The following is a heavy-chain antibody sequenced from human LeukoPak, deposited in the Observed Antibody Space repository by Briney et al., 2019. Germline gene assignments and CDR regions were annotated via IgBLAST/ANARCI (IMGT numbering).Heavy chain of an antibody. CDR3: AKEGTGIHFDY. D-gene: IGHD1-1*01. CDR2: IPYDGGNT. J-gene: IGHJ4*02. V-gene: IGHV3-30-3*01. Sequence: GRSLRLSCAASGFTFSSNAIHWVRQAPGKGLEWVAEIPYDGGNTYYADSVKGRFTISRDNSKNTLYLQMNSLRAEDTAVYYCAKEGTGIHFDYWGQGTLVTVSS. CDR1: GFTFSSNA.